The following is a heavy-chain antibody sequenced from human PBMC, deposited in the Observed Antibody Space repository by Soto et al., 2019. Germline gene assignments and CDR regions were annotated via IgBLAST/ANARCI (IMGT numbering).Heavy chain of an antibody. CDR1: GFTFSNYS. CDR2: ISRDGDKK. CDR3: AREWSVANPGY. Sequence: GGSLRLSCAASGFTFSNYSMHWVRQAPGKGLEWVAVISRDGDKKYYADSVKGRFTISRDNSKNTLYLQMNSLRPEDTAVHYCAREWSVANPGYWGQGTQVTVSS. V-gene: IGHV3-30-3*01. D-gene: IGHD5-12*01. J-gene: IGHJ4*02.